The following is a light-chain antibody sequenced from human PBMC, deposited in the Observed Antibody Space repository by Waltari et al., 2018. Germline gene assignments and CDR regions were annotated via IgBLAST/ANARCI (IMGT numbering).Light chain of an antibody. V-gene: IGKV1-9*01. Sequence: DIKLTQSPSFLSASVGDRVTITCRASQGLTSYFAWYQQKPGKAPKLLIYDISTLQSGVPSRFSGSVSGTEFTLTISSLQPEDSATYYCQQLNEYPITFGQGTRVETK. CDR2: DIS. CDR3: QQLNEYPIT. J-gene: IGKJ5*01. CDR1: QGLTSY.